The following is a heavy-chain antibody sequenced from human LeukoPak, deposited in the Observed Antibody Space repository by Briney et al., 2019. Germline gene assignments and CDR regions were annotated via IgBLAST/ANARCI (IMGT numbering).Heavy chain of an antibody. Sequence: PSETLSLTCAVYGGSFSDYYWSWIRQPPGKGLEWIGEIVHSGSTNYNPSLKSRVTISVDTSKEQFSLKLSSVTAADTAVYYCARGGMVRLWGQGTTVIVSS. CDR2: IVHSGST. D-gene: IGHD3-10*01. J-gene: IGHJ6*02. CDR1: GGSFSDYY. CDR3: ARGGMVRL. V-gene: IGHV4-34*01.